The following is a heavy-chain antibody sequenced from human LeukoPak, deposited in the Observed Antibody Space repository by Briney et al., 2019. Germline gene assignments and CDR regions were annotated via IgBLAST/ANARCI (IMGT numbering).Heavy chain of an antibody. D-gene: IGHD3-22*01. V-gene: IGHV5-51*01. J-gene: IGHJ4*02. Sequence: GESLKISCKGSGYSFTSYWIGWVRQMPGKGLEWMGIIYPGDSDTRYSPSFQGQVTISADKSISTAYLQWSSLKASDTAMYYCARHQGEYDSSGYYYEYYFDYWGQGTLVTVSS. CDR1: GYSFTSYW. CDR2: IYPGDSDT. CDR3: ARHQGEYDSSGYYYEYYFDY.